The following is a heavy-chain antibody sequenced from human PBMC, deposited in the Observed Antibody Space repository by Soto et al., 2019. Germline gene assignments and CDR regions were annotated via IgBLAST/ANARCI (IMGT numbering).Heavy chain of an antibody. Sequence: ASVKVSCKASGYTFTSYGITWVRQAPGQGLEWMGWISAYNGNTNYAQKLQDRITMTTDTSTSTAYMELRNLRSDDTAVYYCARGVIAAAADYLDYWGLGTLVTVSS. CDR3: ARGVIAAAADYLDY. CDR2: ISAYNGNT. CDR1: GYTFTSYG. J-gene: IGHJ4*02. V-gene: IGHV1-18*01. D-gene: IGHD6-13*01.